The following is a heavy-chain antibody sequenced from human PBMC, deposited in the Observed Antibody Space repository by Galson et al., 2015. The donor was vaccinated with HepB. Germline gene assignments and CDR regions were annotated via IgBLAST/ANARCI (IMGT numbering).Heavy chain of an antibody. CDR2: ISYNGNEK. CDR1: GFTFTNYA. Sequence: SLRLSCAASGFTFTNYAIHWLRQAPGKGLEWVTMISYNGNEKYYADSVKGRFTGSKDTSRDTVFLQMNSLRPEDTALYYCARGGDIYSGEPPDYWGQGTLVAVSS. J-gene: IGHJ4*02. D-gene: IGHD7-27*01. CDR3: ARGGDIYSGEPPDY. V-gene: IGHV3-30-3*01.